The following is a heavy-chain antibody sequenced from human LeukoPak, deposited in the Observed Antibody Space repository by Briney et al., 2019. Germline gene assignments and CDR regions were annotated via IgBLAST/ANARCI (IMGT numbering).Heavy chain of an antibody. CDR1: GFTFSSYA. CDR3: ARDLPLRYFDWPQGGFDY. Sequence: PGRSLRLSCAASGFTFSSYAMHWVRQAPGKGLEWVAVISYDGSNKYYADSAKGRFTISRDNSKNTLYLQMNSLRAEDTAVYYCARDLPLRYFDWPQGGFDYWGQGTLVTVSS. D-gene: IGHD3-9*01. J-gene: IGHJ4*02. CDR2: ISYDGSNK. V-gene: IGHV3-30*04.